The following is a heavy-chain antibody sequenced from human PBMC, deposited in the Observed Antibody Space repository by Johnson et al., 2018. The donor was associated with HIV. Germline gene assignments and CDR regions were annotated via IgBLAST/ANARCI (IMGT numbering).Heavy chain of an antibody. CDR1: GFTFSSYA. V-gene: IGHV3-15*01. J-gene: IGHJ3*02. CDR3: ARASNYYDSFGYYRRGGGSDI. D-gene: IGHD3-22*01. CDR2: IKSKTDGGTT. Sequence: VQLVESGGGVVQPGRSLRLSCAASGFTFSSYAMHWVRQAPGKGLEWVGRIKSKTDGGTTDYAAPVKGRFTISRDDSKNTLYLQMNSLRAEDTAVYYCARASNYYDSFGYYRRGGGSDIWGQGTMVTVSA.